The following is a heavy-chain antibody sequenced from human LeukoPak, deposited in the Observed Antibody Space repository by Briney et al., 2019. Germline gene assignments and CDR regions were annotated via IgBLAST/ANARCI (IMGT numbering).Heavy chain of an antibody. CDR1: GFTFSDAW. CDR3: ARVVSGPRLVPAAIPDY. V-gene: IGHV3-11*04. CDR2: ISSSGTTI. J-gene: IGHJ4*02. Sequence: GSRRLSCAASGFTFSDAWMTWFRQAPRKGLEWVSYISSSGTTIYYADSVKGRCTISRDNAKNSLYLQMNSLRAEDTAVYYCARVVSGPRLVPAAIPDYWGQGTLVTVSS. D-gene: IGHD2-2*02.